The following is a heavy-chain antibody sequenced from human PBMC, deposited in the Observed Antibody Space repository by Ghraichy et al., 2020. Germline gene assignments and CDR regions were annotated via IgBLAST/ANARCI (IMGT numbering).Heavy chain of an antibody. J-gene: IGHJ5*02. CDR3: ARDLLEVPNGTGFHP. V-gene: IGHV1-69*13. D-gene: IGHD3-3*02. Sequence: SVKVSCKASGGTFSSYAISWVRQAPGQGLEWMGGIIPIFGTANYAQKFQGRVTITADESTSTAYMELSSLRSEDTAVYYCARDLLEVPNGTGFHPWGQGTLVTVSS. CDR1: GGTFSSYA. CDR2: IIPIFGTA.